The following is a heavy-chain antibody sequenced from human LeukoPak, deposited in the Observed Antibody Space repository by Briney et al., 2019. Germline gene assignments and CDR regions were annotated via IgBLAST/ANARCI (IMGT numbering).Heavy chain of an antibody. CDR2: IGSAGEI. CDR3: VRVDNSAYSD. V-gene: IGHV3-13*04. CDR1: GFTFRSYD. J-gene: IGHJ4*02. Sequence: PGGSLRLSCAASGFTFRSYDMHWVRQPTGNGLEWVSAIGSAGEIYYPGSVKGRFTISRDNAKNSLHLQMNSLRAGDTAVYYCVRVDNSAYSDWGQGTLVTVSS. D-gene: IGHD3-22*01.